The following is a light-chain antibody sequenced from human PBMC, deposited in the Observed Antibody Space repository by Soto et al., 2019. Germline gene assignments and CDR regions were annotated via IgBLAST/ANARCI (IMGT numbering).Light chain of an antibody. CDR3: QSADSSGTYVL. J-gene: IGLJ2*01. CDR2: KGS. CDR1: ALPKQY. V-gene: IGLV3-25*03. Sequence: SYELTQPPSVSVSPGQTARITCSGDALPKQYAYWYQQKPGQAPVLVIYKGSERPSGIPERFSGSSSGTTVTLTISGVQAEDEADYYCQSADSSGTYVLFGGGTKLTVL.